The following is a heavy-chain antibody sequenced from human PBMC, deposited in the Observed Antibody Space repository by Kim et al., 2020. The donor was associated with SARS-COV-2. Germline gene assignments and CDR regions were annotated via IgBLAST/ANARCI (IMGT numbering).Heavy chain of an antibody. CDR2: ISPSGGNT. J-gene: IGHJ6*02. CDR3: AKDWGRDYYQHYGLDA. Sequence: GGSLRLSCAASGFTFRSYLMTWVRQAPGKGLEWVSAISPSGGNTHYADSVKGPFIISRDNSKNTLFLFMNSLRVAELAIYYCAKDWGRDYYQHYGLDAWGQGTTVTVSS. D-gene: IGHD3-16*01. V-gene: IGHV3-23*01. CDR1: GFTFRSYL.